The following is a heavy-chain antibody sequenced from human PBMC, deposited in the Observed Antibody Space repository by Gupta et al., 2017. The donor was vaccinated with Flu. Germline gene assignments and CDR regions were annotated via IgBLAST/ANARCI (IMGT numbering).Heavy chain of an antibody. CDR2: IREDVNEK. CDR1: FTFSGYW. CDR3: ARGGARGSFDY. J-gene: IGHJ4*02. Sequence: FTFSGYWMTWVRQAPGKGLEWVANIREDVNEKFYVDSVKGRFTISRDNAKNSLFLQMTGLRVEDTAVYYCARGGARGSFDYWGQGTLVTVSS. V-gene: IGHV3-7*01. D-gene: IGHD1-26*01.